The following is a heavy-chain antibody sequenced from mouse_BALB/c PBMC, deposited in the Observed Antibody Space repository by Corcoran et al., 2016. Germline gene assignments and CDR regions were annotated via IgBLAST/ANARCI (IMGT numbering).Heavy chain of an antibody. J-gene: IGHJ3*01. CDR2: IDPANGNT. CDR3: AGNPAWCAY. Sequence: EVHLQQSGAELVKPGASVKLSCTASGFNIKDPYMHWVKQRPEQGLEWIGRIDPANGNTKYDPKFQGKATITADTSSNTAYLQLSSLTSEDTAVYYCAGNPAWCAYWGQGTLVTVSA. CDR1: GFNIKDPY. V-gene: IGHV14-3*02. D-gene: IGHD2-1*01.